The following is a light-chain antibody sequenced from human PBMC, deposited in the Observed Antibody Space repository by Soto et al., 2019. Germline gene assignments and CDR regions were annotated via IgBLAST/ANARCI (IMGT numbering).Light chain of an antibody. CDR1: QDISGF. CDR3: QQLNSFSRT. CDR2: AAS. Sequence: DIKLTQTPSFLSASVGDRVTITCRASQDISGFLAWYQQKPGKTPKVLIYAASTLQSGVPSRFSGDGSGTEFTLTISSLQPEDFATYYCQQLNSFSRTFGAGTKVEIK. V-gene: IGKV1-9*01. J-gene: IGKJ4*01.